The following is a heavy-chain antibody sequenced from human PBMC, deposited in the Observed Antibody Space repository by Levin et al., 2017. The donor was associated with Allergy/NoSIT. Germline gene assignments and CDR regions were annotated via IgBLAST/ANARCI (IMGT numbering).Heavy chain of an antibody. CDR1: GYTFTSYG. D-gene: IGHD2-15*01. V-gene: IGHV1-18*01. Sequence: GESLKISCKASGYTFTSYGISWVRQAPGQGLEWMGWISAYNGNTNYAQKLQGRVTMTTDTSTSTAYMELRSLRSDDTAVYYCATIPSKDGYWGQGTLVTVSS. CDR3: ATIPSKDGY. CDR2: ISAYNGNT. J-gene: IGHJ4*02.